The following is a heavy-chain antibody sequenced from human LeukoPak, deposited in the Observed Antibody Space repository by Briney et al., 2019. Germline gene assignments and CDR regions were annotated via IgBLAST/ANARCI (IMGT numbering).Heavy chain of an antibody. J-gene: IGHJ5*02. D-gene: IGHD6-13*01. CDR2: INPNSGGT. CDR3: ARDSGSYSSSWSTKNWFDP. Sequence: ASVKVSFKASGYTFTGYYMHWVRQAPGQGLEWMGWINPNSGGTNYAQKFQGRVTMTRDTSISTACMELSRLRSDDTAVYYCARDSGSYSSSWSTKNWFDPWGQGTLVTVSS. CDR1: GYTFTGYY. V-gene: IGHV1-2*02.